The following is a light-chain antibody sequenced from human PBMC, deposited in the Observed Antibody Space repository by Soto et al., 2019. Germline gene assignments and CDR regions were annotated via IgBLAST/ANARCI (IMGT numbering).Light chain of an antibody. CDR2: KVS. CDR3: MHGTHWPPYT. J-gene: IGKJ2*01. CDR1: QSLAYSDGNTY. V-gene: IGKV2-30*01. Sequence: DVVMTQSPLSLPVTLGQPASISCRSSQSLAYSDGNTYLNWFQQRPGQSPRRLIYKVSNRDSGVPARFSGSGSGTDFTLKISRVEAEDVGVYYCMHGTHWPPYTFGQGTKLEIK.